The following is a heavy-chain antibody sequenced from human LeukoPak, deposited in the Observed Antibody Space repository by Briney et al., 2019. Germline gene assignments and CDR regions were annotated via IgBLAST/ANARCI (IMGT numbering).Heavy chain of an antibody. CDR2: INPNSGGT. CDR3: ARANALYCSSTSCLFDY. Sequence: ASVKVSCKASGYTFTGYYMHWVRQAPGQGLEWMAGINPNSGGTYYAQNFHDRITMTRDTSISTAYMELSRLRSDDTAIYYCARANALYCSSTSCLFDYWGQGKLVTVSS. V-gene: IGHV1-2*02. D-gene: IGHD2-2*01. J-gene: IGHJ4*02. CDR1: GYTFTGYY.